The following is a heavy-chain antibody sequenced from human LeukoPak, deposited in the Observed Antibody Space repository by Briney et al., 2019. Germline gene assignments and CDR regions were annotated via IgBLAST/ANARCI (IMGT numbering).Heavy chain of an antibody. CDR1: GGSISSGGYY. J-gene: IGHJ4*02. D-gene: IGHD3-9*01. CDR2: FYHSGNT. V-gene: IGHV4-39*07. Sequence: ASETLSLTCTVSGGSISSGGYYWSWIRQSPGKGLEWIGSFYHSGNTYYNPSLTSRVTISVDASMNQFSLKLSSVTAADTAVYYCARDWGVLRYFDYWGQGTLVTVSS. CDR3: ARDWGVLRYFDY.